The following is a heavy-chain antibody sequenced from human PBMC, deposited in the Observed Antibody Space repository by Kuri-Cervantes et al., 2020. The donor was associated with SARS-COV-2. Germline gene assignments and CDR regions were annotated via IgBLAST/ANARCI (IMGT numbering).Heavy chain of an antibody. CDR2: ISYNGSNK. V-gene: IGHV3-30-3*01. CDR3: TREPDLYCSSTSCHKDYYGMDV. D-gene: IGHD2-2*02. J-gene: IGHJ6*02. Sequence: GGSLRLSCAAPGFTFSSYAMHWVRQAPGKGLEWVAVISYNGSNKYYADSVKGRFTISRDNSKNTLYLQMNSLRAEDTAVYYCTREPDLYCSSTSCHKDYYGMDVWGQGTTVTVSS. CDR1: GFTFSSYA.